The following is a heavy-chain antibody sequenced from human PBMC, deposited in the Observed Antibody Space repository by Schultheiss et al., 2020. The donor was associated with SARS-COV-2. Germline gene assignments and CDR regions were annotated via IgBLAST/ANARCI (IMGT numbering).Heavy chain of an antibody. CDR1: GFTFSSYA. Sequence: GGSLRLSCAASGFTFSSYAMSWVRQAPGKGLEWVSVISGSGDSTYYADSVKGRFTISRDNSKNSLYLQMNSLRAEDTAVYYCARAPGSYFDYWGQGTLVTVSS. D-gene: IGHD3-10*01. J-gene: IGHJ4*02. V-gene: IGHV3-23*01. CDR3: ARAPGSYFDY. CDR2: ISGSGDST.